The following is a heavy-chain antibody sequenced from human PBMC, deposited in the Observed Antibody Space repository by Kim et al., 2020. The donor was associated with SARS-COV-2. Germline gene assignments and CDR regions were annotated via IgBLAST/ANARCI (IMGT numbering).Heavy chain of an antibody. CDR2: GSP. J-gene: IGHJ6*02. CDR3: ARGLRFVDV. V-gene: IGHV4-59*09. D-gene: IGHD3-3*01. Sequence: GSPTANPALKGLVTISVDTSTDQVSLKLSSVTAADTAVYYCARGLRFVDVWGQGTTVTVSS.